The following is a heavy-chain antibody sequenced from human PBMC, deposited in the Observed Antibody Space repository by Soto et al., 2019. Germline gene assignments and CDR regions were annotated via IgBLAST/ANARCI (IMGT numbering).Heavy chain of an antibody. J-gene: IGHJ3*02. D-gene: IGHD3-9*01. Sequence: QVQLVQSGAEVKKPGSSVKVSCKASGGTFSSYAISWVRQAPGQGLEWMGGIIPIFGTANYAQKFQGRVTITPDESTSTAYMELSSLRSEDTAVYYCARIKAYYDILTGYHAFDIWGQGTMVTVSS. CDR1: GGTFSSYA. V-gene: IGHV1-69*01. CDR2: IIPIFGTA. CDR3: ARIKAYYDILTGYHAFDI.